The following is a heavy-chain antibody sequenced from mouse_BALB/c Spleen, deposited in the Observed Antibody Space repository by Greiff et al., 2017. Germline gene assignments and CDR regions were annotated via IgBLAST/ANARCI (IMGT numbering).Heavy chain of an antibody. CDR2: INPSTGYT. CDR1: GYTFTSYC. Sequence: VQLQQSGAELAKPGASVKMSCKASGYTFTSYCMHWVKQRPGQGLEWIGYINPSTGYTEYNQKFKDKATLTADKSSSTAYMQLSSLTSEDSAVYNCAREGYGYADYWGQGTTPTVSS. D-gene: IGHD1-2*01. J-gene: IGHJ2*01. CDR3: AREGYGYADY. V-gene: IGHV1-7*01.